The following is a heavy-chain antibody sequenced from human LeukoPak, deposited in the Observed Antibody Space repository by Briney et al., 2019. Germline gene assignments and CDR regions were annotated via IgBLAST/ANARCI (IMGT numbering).Heavy chain of an antibody. J-gene: IGHJ6*02. CDR3: TTSKYQLLYPYYYGMDV. Sequence: GGPLRLSCAASGFTFSNAWMSWVRQAPGKGLEWVGRIKSKTDGGTTDYAAPVKGRFTISRDDSKNTLYLQMNSLKTEDTAVYYCTTSKYQLLYPYYYGMDVWGQGTTVTVSS. V-gene: IGHV3-15*01. CDR2: IKSKTDGGTT. D-gene: IGHD2-2*02. CDR1: GFTFSNAW.